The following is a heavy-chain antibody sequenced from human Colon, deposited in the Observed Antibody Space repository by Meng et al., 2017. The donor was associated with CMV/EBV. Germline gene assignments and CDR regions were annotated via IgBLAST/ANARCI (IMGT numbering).Heavy chain of an antibody. CDR1: GFTFSSYW. CDR2: INSDGSST. CDR3: AKDRAYCGSFSCSPNYFDG. Sequence: GESLKISCAASGFTFSSYWMHWVRQAPGKGLVWVSRINSDGSSTSYADSVKGRFTISRDNAKNTLYLQMNSLRAEDTAVYYCAKDRAYCGSFSCSPNYFDGWGQGNLVTVSS. J-gene: IGHJ4*02. V-gene: IGHV3-74*01. D-gene: IGHD2-21*01.